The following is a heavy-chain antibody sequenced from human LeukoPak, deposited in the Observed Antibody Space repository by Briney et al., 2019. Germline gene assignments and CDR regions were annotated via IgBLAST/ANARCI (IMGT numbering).Heavy chain of an antibody. V-gene: IGHV5-51*01. CDR3: ARRDGYCSSTSCYADYYYGMDV. CDR1: GYSFTSYW. D-gene: IGHD2-2*01. J-gene: IGHJ6*02. CDR2: IYPGDSDT. Sequence: GESLKISCEGSGYSFTSYWIAWVRQMPGKGLEWMGIIYPGDSDTRYSPSFQGQVTISADKSISTAYLQWSSLKASDTAMYYCARRDGYCSSTSCYADYYYGMDVWGQGTTVTVSS.